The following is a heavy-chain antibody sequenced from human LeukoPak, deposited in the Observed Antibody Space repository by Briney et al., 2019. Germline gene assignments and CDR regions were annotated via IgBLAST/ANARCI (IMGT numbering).Heavy chain of an antibody. Sequence: SAKVSCKASGGTFSSYAISWVRQAPGQGLEWMGGIIPIFGTANYAQKFQGRVTITADKSTSTAYMELSSLRSEDTAVYYCARDNSVRDEAWWFNPWGQGTLVTVSS. V-gene: IGHV1-69*06. CDR3: ARDNSVRDEAWWFNP. J-gene: IGHJ5*02. CDR2: IIPIFGTA. CDR1: GGTFSSYA. D-gene: IGHD5-24*01.